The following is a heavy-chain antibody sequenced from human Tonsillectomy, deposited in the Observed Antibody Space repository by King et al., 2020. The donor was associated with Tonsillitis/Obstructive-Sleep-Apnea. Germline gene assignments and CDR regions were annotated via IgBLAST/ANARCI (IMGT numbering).Heavy chain of an antibody. CDR3: AGDFDIVVAVSATGGGYFDY. D-gene: IGHD2-15*01. CDR1: GFTFSSYE. V-gene: IGHV3-48*03. J-gene: IGHJ4*02. CDR2: ISSSGSTI. Sequence: VQLVESGGGLVQPGGSLRLSCAASGFTFSSYEMNWVRQAPGKGLEWVSYISSSGSTIYYADSVKGRFTISRDNAKNSLYLQMNSLRAEDTAVYYCAGDFDIVVAVSATGGGYFDYWGQGTPVTVSS.